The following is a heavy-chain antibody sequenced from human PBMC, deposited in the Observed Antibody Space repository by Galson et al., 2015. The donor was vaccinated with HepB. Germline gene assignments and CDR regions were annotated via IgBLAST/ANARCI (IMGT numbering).Heavy chain of an antibody. J-gene: IGHJ6*02. CDR1: GFTFSSYS. V-gene: IGHV3-48*04. D-gene: IGHD2-15*01. Sequence: SLRLSCAGSGFTFSSYSMNWVRQAPGKGLEWVSYISSGGITIYYAHSVKGRFTISRDNAKNSLYLQMNSLRAEDTAVYYCASRAPCSGGSCNTLYYGMDVWGQGTTVTVSS. CDR3: ASRAPCSGGSCNTLYYGMDV. CDR2: ISSGGITI.